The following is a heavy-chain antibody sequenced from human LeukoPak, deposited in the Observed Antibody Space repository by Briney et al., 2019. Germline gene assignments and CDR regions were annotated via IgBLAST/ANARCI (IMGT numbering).Heavy chain of an antibody. Sequence: TLSLTCSVSGVSINSGNYYWTWIRQPAGKGLQWIGRIFTGGSTNYNPSLQSRVTISMDTSKSQVSLRLRSVTAADTAVYYCARVVSSVYYYMDVWGKGTSVTVSS. CDR2: IFTGGST. CDR1: GVSINSGNYY. J-gene: IGHJ6*03. V-gene: IGHV4-61*02. D-gene: IGHD2/OR15-2a*01. CDR3: ARVVSSVYYYMDV.